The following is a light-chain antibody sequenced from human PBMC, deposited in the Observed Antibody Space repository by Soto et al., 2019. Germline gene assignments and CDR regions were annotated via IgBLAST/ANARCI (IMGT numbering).Light chain of an antibody. Sequence: QSVLTQPPSVSGTPGQRVTISCSGSSSNIGSNTVNWYQQFPGAAPKLIIFSNSQRPSGVPVRFSGSKSGTSASLAIGGLQSEDEAEYYCSTWDDSLSGPLFGGGTKLTVL. CDR1: SSNIGSNT. J-gene: IGLJ2*01. CDR2: SNS. V-gene: IGLV1-44*01. CDR3: STWDDSLSGPL.